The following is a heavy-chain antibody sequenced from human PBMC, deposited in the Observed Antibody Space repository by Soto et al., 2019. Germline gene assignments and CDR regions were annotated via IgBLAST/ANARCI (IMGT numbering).Heavy chain of an antibody. Sequence: QVQLQESGPGLVKPSQTLSLTCTVSGGSISSGDYYWSWIRQTPGKGLEWIGYIYNTGSTSYIPSLKSRVTISVDMSKNQFSLRLNSVTAADTAVYYCAREDGATLHFDFWGQGTLVPVSS. CDR3: AREDGATLHFDF. V-gene: IGHV4-30-4*01. CDR1: GGSISSGDYY. CDR2: IYNTGST. J-gene: IGHJ4*02. D-gene: IGHD5-12*01.